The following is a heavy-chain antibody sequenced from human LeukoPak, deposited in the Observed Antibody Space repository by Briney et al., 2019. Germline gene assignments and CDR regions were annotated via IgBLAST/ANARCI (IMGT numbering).Heavy chain of an antibody. CDR2: IYYSGST. V-gene: IGHV4-59*01. CDR3: ARWGGFYFGMDV. Sequence: PSGTLSLTCTVSGGSISNNYWSWIRQPPGKGLEWIGYIYYSGSTNYNPSLKSRVTISIDTSKNQFSLKLSSVTAADTAVYYCARWGGFYFGMDVWGKGTTVTVSS. D-gene: IGHD3-16*01. J-gene: IGHJ6*04. CDR1: GGSISNNY.